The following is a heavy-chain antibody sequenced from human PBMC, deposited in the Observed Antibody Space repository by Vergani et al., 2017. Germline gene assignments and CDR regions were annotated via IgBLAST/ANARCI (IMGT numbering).Heavy chain of an antibody. CDR2: MNPNSGNT. D-gene: IGHD6-6*01. Sequence: QVPLVQSGAEVKKPGASVKVSCKASGYTFTSYDINWVRQATGQGLEWMGWMNPNSGNTGYAQKFQGRVTMTRNTSISTAYMELSSLRSEDTAVYYCARWQGGRPLRRQYSSYHFDYWGQGTLVTVSS. J-gene: IGHJ4*02. CDR3: ARWQGGRPLRRQYSSYHFDY. CDR1: GYTFTSYD. V-gene: IGHV1-8*01.